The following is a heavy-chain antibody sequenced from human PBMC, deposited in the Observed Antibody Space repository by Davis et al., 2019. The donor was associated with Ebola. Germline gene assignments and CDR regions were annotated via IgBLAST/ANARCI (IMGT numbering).Heavy chain of an antibody. CDR1: GFTFSSYA. V-gene: IGHV3-23*01. J-gene: IGHJ4*02. D-gene: IGHD6-13*01. Sequence: PGGSLRLSCAASGFTFSSYAMSWVRQAPGKGLEWVADISGSGGRTYYADSVKGRFTISRDNSKNTLYLQMNSLRAEDTAVYYCAKGFRQLAGGFDYWGQGTLVTVSS. CDR3: AKGFRQLAGGFDY. CDR2: ISGSGGRT.